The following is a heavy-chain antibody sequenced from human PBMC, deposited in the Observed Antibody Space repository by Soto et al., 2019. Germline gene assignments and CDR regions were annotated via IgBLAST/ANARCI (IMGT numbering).Heavy chain of an antibody. CDR2: IYYGGST. J-gene: IGHJ6*02. CDR3: ARPNCAGDCNSGYGYLDV. CDR1: GDSISTDY. V-gene: IGHV4-59*08. Sequence: SETLSLTCTVSGDSISTDYWSWIRQSPGEGLEWIGFIYYGGSTNYNPSLKSRVTISVDTPKNQFSLKLSSVTAADTAVYYCARPNCAGDCNSGYGYLDVWGQGTTVTVSS. D-gene: IGHD2-21*02.